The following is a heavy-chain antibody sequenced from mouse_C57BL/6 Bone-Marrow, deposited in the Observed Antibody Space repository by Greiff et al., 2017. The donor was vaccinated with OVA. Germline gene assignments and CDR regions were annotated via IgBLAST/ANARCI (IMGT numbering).Heavy chain of an antibody. CDR3: ARRGNWEYWYFDV. V-gene: IGHV1-39*01. CDR2: INPNYGTT. CDR1: GYSFTDYN. J-gene: IGHJ1*03. Sequence: EVQLQQSGPELVKPGASVKISCKASGYSFTDYNMNWVKQSNGKSLEWIGVINPNYGTTSYNQKFKGKATLTVDQSSSTAYMQLKSLTSEASAVYYCARRGNWEYWYFDVWGTGTTVTVSS. D-gene: IGHD4-1*01.